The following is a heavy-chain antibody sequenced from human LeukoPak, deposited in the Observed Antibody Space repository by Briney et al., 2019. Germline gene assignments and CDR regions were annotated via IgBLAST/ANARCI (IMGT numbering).Heavy chain of an antibody. Sequence: GASVKVSCKASGYTFSDYYMHWVRQAPGQGLEWMGRINPNSGGTNFLQKFQGRVTMTRDTSISTAYMELSGLRSGDTAVYYCARGVNGGNFWIDYMDVWGKGTTVTVSS. CDR2: INPNSGGT. D-gene: IGHD4-23*01. CDR1: GYTFSDYY. V-gene: IGHV1-2*06. J-gene: IGHJ6*03. CDR3: ARGVNGGNFWIDYMDV.